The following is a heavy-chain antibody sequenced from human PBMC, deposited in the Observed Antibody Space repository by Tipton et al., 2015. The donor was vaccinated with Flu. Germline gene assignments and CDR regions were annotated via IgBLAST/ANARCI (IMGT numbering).Heavy chain of an antibody. Sequence: GLVKPSQTLSLTCAISGDSVSSNSAAWNWIRQSPSRGLEWLGRTYYRSKWYNDYAVSVKSRITINSDTSRTRFSLQLNSVTPEDTAVYYCVRGGPSYWYFDLWGRSTLVTVSS. CDR2: TYYRSKWYN. V-gene: IGHV6-1*01. CDR1: GDSVSSNSAA. D-gene: IGHD1-26*01. J-gene: IGHJ2*01. CDR3: VRGGPSYWYFDL.